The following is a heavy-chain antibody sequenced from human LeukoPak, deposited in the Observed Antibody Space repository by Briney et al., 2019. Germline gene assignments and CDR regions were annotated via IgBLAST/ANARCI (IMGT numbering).Heavy chain of an antibody. D-gene: IGHD6-6*01. Sequence: PGGSLRLSCAASGFTFSSYSMNWVRQAPGKGLEWVSYISSSSSTIYYADSVKGRFTISRDNAKNSLYLQMNSLRAEDTAVYYCARDGWEYSHYYYYMDVWGKGTTVTVSS. V-gene: IGHV3-48*01. CDR3: ARDGWEYSHYYYYMDV. CDR1: GFTFSSYS. J-gene: IGHJ6*03. CDR2: ISSSSSTI.